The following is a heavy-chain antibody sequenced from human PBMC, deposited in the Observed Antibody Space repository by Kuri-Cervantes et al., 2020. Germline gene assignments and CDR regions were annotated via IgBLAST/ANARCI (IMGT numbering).Heavy chain of an antibody. CDR3: ARVGYDILTGSDNWFDP. D-gene: IGHD3-9*01. Sequence: GESLKISCAASGFTFSSYAMHWARQAPGKGLEWVAVISYDGSNKYYADSVKGRFTISRDNAKNSLYLQMNSLRAEDTAVYYCARVGYDILTGSDNWFDPWGQGTLVTVSS. V-gene: IGHV3-30-3*01. J-gene: IGHJ5*02. CDR2: ISYDGSNK. CDR1: GFTFSSYA.